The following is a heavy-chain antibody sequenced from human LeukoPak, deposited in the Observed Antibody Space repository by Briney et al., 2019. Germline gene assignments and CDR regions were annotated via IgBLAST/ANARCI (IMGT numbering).Heavy chain of an antibody. CDR1: GFTVSSSY. V-gene: IGHV3-66*02. Sequence: GGSLRLSCAASGFTVSSSYMSWVRQAPGKGLEWVSVIYAGGTTYYADSVKGRFTISRDNSKNTLYLQMNSLRAEDMAVYYCARVRFYYYYMDVWGKGTTVTVSS. CDR2: IYAGGTT. CDR3: ARVRFYYYYMDV. J-gene: IGHJ6*03.